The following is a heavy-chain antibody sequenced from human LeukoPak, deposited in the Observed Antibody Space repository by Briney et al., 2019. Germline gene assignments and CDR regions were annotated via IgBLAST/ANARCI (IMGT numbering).Heavy chain of an antibody. Sequence: GGSLRLPCAASGFTFSGHWMSWVRQAPGKGLEWVANINQGGSDKYYVDSVKGRFTISRDNANNLLYLQMNSLRGEDTAVYYCTRDRSRAEDDWGQGTLVTVSS. V-gene: IGHV3-7*01. CDR2: INQGGSDK. CDR3: TRDRSRAEDD. D-gene: IGHD1-14*01. J-gene: IGHJ4*02. CDR1: GFTFSGHW.